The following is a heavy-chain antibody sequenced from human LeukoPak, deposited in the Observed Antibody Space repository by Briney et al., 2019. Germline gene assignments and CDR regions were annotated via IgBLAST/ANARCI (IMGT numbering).Heavy chain of an antibody. J-gene: IGHJ4*02. D-gene: IGHD5-12*01. Sequence: WASVKVSCKASGYTFTGYYMHWVRQAPGQGLEWMGGIIPIFGTANYAQKFQGRVTITADKSTSTAYMELSSLRSEDTAVYYCARAPDSGYDSGYFDYWGQGTLVTVSS. CDR3: ARAPDSGYDSGYFDY. CDR1: GYTFTGYY. V-gene: IGHV1-69*06. CDR2: IIPIFGTA.